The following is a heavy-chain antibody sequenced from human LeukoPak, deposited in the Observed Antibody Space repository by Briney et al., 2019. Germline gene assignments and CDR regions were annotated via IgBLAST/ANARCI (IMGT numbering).Heavy chain of an antibody. D-gene: IGHD3-22*01. J-gene: IGHJ4*02. CDR2: ISYDGNNK. Sequence: GGSLRLSCAASGFTFSIYAMHWVRQAPGKGLEWVAVISYDGNNKYYADSVKGRFTISRDNSKNTLYLQMNSLRAEDTAVYYCARDLVGGWDDSSGYYYGYFDYWGQGTLVTVSS. CDR1: GFTFSIYA. CDR3: ARDLVGGWDDSSGYYYGYFDY. V-gene: IGHV3-30-3*01.